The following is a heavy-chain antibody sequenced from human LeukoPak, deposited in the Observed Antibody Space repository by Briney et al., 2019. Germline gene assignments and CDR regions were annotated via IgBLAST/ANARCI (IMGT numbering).Heavy chain of an antibody. J-gene: IGHJ4*02. Sequence: GGSLRLSCAASGFTFRDYAMCWVRLAPGKGLQWVGFIRSKTYGGAADYGASVKGRFTIYRDDSQSIAYLLMNRLEIEDTAVYYCTRIGIGIIGRDPVDYWGQGTLVTVSS. D-gene: IGHD2-21*01. CDR3: TRIGIGIIGRDPVDY. CDR1: GFTFRDYA. CDR2: IRSKTYGGAA. V-gene: IGHV3-49*04.